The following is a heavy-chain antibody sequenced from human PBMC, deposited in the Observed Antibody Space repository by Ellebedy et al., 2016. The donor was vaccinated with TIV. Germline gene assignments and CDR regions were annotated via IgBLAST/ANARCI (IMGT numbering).Heavy chain of an antibody. CDR1: GDSISSRSYY. D-gene: IGHD3-10*01. J-gene: IGHJ5*02. CDR2: IYYNGGT. V-gene: IGHV4-39*01. Sequence: SETLSLTCTVSGDSISSRSYYWGWIRQPPGKGLEWIGSIYYNGGTYYNSSLKSRVTISVNTSRNQFYLHLNSVTAADTAVYYCARHSGANWFDPWGQGTLVTVSS. CDR3: ARHSGANWFDP.